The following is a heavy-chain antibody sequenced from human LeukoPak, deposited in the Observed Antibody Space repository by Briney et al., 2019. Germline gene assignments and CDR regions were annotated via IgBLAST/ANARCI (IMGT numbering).Heavy chain of an antibody. CDR3: AKGHFASSSFFVY. Sequence: GGSLRLSCAASKFNFAMSWVRQTADKRLEWVSAISGSGDATFYTDSVKCRFTISRDNSKKTLYLQMNNLRVEDTAVYYCAKGHFASSSFFVYWGQGALVTASS. CDR1: KFNFA. CDR2: ISGSGDAT. D-gene: IGHD6-6*01. J-gene: IGHJ4*02. V-gene: IGHV3-23*01.